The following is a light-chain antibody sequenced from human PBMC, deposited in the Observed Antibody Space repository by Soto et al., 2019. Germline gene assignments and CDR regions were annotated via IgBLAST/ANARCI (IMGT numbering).Light chain of an antibody. CDR3: QSYDSSLSTVV. CDR1: SSNIGAGYD. CDR2: DNN. Sequence: QSVLTQPPSVSGAPGQRVTISCTGSSSNIGAGYDVHWYQQLPGTAPKLLIYDNNNRPPGVPDRFSGSKSGTSASLAITGLQAEDEADFYCQSYDSSLSTVVFGGGTKLTVL. V-gene: IGLV1-40*01. J-gene: IGLJ2*01.